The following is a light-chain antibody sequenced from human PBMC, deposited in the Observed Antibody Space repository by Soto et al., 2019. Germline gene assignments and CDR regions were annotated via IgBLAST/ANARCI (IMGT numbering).Light chain of an antibody. CDR3: QQLKSYPVT. CDR2: AAS. Sequence: DIQLTQSPSFLSASVGDRVTITCRASQDISSYLAWYQQEPGKAPKPLIYAASTLQSGVPSRFSGGGSGTEFTLTISSLQPEDFATYYCQQLKSYPVTFGGGTKVEIK. V-gene: IGKV1-9*01. J-gene: IGKJ4*01. CDR1: QDISSY.